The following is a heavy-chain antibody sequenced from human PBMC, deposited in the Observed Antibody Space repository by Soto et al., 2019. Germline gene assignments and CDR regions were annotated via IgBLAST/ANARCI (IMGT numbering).Heavy chain of an antibody. V-gene: IGHV1-69*12. CDR2: IIPIFGTA. Sequence: QVQLVQSGAEVKKPGSSVKVSCKASGGTFSSYAISWVRQAPGQGLEWMGGIIPIFGTANYAQKFQGRVTITADESTSPAYMELSSLRSEDTAVYYCARSPYNWNYEEDQGWFDPWGQGTLVTVSS. J-gene: IGHJ5*02. D-gene: IGHD1-7*01. CDR3: ARSPYNWNYEEDQGWFDP. CDR1: GGTFSSYA.